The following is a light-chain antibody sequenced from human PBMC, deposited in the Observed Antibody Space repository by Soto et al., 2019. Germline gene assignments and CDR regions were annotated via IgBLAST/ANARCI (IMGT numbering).Light chain of an antibody. V-gene: IGKV1-5*01. CDR1: QSISSW. CDR3: QQYNTYPWT. J-gene: IGKJ1*01. CDR2: DAS. Sequence: DLQMTQSPSTLSAAVGDRVTITFRSSQSISSWLAWYQQKPGKAPKLLIYDASSLESGVPSRFSGSGSGTEFTLTISSLQHEDFATYYCQQYNTYPWTFGQGTNVDIK.